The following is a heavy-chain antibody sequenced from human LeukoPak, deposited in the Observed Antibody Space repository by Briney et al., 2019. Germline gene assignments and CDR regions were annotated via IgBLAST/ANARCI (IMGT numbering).Heavy chain of an antibody. CDR2: IYYSGST. D-gene: IGHD4-17*01. V-gene: IGHV4-39*01. Sequence: SETLSLTCTVSGGSISSSSYSWGWIRQPPGKGLEWIGSIYYSGSTYYNPSLKSRVTISVDTSKNQFSLKLSSVTAADTAVYYCARHDYTTETFDYWGQGTLVTVSS. CDR1: GGSISSSSYS. J-gene: IGHJ4*02. CDR3: ARHDYTTETFDY.